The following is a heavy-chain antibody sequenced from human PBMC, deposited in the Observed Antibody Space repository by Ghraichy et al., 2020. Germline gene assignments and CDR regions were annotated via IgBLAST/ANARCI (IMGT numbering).Heavy chain of an antibody. D-gene: IGHD2-2*01. J-gene: IGHJ4*02. CDR1: GFTFSSYA. CDR3: ISTSPRTVVVPAAMRGD. Sequence: GGSLRLSCAASGFTFSSYAMSWVRQAPGKGLEWVSAISGSGGSTYYADSVKGRFTISRDNSKNTLYLQMNSLRAEDTAVYYSISTSPRTVVVPAAMRGDWGQGTLVTVSS. V-gene: IGHV3-23*01. CDR2: ISGSGGST.